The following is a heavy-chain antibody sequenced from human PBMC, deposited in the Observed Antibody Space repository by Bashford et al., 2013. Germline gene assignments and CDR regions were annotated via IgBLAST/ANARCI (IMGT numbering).Heavy chain of an antibody. Sequence: ASVKVSCKASGYTFTSYYMHWVRQAPGQGLEWMGIINPNSGGTDYAQKFQGRVTMTRDTSISTAYMELSRLRSDDTAVYYCARSGLVSNLFDYWGQGTLVTVSS. CDR2: INPNSGGT. CDR3: ARSGLVSNLFDY. D-gene: IGHD3-16*01. CDR1: GYTFTSYY. V-gene: IGHV1-2*02. J-gene: IGHJ4*02.